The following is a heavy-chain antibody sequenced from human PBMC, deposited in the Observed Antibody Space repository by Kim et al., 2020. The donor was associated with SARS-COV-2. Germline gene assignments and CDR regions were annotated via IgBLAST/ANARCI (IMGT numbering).Heavy chain of an antibody. J-gene: IGHJ5*02. CDR1: GGSFSGYY. V-gene: IGHV4-34*01. Sequence: SETLSLTCAVYGGSFSGYYWSWIRQPPGKGLEWIGEINHSGSTNYNPSLKSRVTISVDTSKNQFSLKLSSVTAADTAVYYCARGGKLRLFHRAGLNWFDPWGQGTLVTVSS. CDR2: INHSGST. D-gene: IGHD3-16*01. CDR3: ARGGKLRLFHRAGLNWFDP.